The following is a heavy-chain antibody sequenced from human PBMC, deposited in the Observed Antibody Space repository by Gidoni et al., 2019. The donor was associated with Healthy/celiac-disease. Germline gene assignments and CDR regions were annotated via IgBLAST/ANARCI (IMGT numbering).Heavy chain of an antibody. D-gene: IGHD2-2*01. Sequence: EVQLVESGGGLVQPGRSLSLSCPASGFTFGDYAMSWVRQAPGKGMEGVGFIRSKAYGGTTEYAASVKGRFTISRDDSKSIAYLQMNSLKTEDTAVYYCTRGVVPAASSVGDDAFDIWGQGTMVTVSS. J-gene: IGHJ3*02. V-gene: IGHV3-49*04. CDR2: IRSKAYGGTT. CDR1: GFTFGDYA. CDR3: TRGVVPAASSVGDDAFDI.